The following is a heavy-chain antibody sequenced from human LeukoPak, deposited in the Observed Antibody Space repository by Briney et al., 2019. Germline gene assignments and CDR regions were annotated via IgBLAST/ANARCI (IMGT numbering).Heavy chain of an antibody. CDR2: INHSGST. J-gene: IGHJ3*02. D-gene: IGHD3-22*01. CDR1: GVSFSGYY. V-gene: IGHV4-34*01. CDR3: ARVTARYYYDSSGYRAFDI. Sequence: SETLSLTCAVYGVSFSGYYWSWIRQPPGKGLEWIGEINHSGSTNYNPSLKSRVTISVDTSKNQFSLKLSSVTAADTAVYYCARVTARYYYDSSGYRAFDIWGQGTMVTVSS.